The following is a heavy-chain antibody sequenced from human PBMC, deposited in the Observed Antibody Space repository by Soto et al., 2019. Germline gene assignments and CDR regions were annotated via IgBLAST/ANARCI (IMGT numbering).Heavy chain of an antibody. CDR2: IKQDGSEK. V-gene: IGHV3-7*01. Sequence: GGSLRLSCAASGFTFSSYWMSWVRQAPGKGLEWVANIKQDGSEKYYVDSVKGRFTISRDNAKNSLYLQMNSLRAEDTAVYYCAREGGRGLVLMVYATRRGSGQFDYWGQGTLVTVSS. CDR3: AREGGRGLVLMVYATRRGSGQFDY. CDR1: GFTFSSYW. D-gene: IGHD2-8*01. J-gene: IGHJ4*02.